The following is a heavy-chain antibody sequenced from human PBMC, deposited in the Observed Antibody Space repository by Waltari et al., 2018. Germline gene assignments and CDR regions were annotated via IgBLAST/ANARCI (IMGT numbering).Heavy chain of an antibody. CDR3: ARPGFPRLNWFDP. Sequence: QVQLVQSGAEVTEPGASGKVSCKASGYTFTSYAINWVRQATGQGLEWMGWMNPNSGNTGYAQKFQGRVTMTRNTSISTAYMELSSLRSEDTAVYYCARPGFPRLNWFDPWGQGTLVTVSS. V-gene: IGHV1-8*01. D-gene: IGHD6-19*01. CDR1: GYTFTSYA. CDR2: MNPNSGNT. J-gene: IGHJ5*02.